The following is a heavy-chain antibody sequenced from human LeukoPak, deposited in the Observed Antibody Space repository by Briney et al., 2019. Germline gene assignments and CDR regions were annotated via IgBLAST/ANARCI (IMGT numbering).Heavy chain of an antibody. CDR3: ATHTTHCSGGSCYNWFDP. J-gene: IGHJ5*02. V-gene: IGHV1-24*01. CDR2: FDPEDGET. Sequence: ASVKVSCKVSGYTLTELSMHWVRQAPGKGLEWMGGFDPEDGETIYAQKFQGRVTMTEDTSTDTAYMELSSPRSEDTAVYYCATHTTHCSGGSCYNWFDPWGQGTLVTVSS. D-gene: IGHD2-15*01. CDR1: GYTLTELS.